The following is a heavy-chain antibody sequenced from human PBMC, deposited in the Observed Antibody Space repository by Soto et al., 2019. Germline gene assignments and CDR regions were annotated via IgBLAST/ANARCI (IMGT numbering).Heavy chain of an antibody. CDR2: IHSSGRT. D-gene: IGHD6-19*01. V-gene: IGHV4-39*01. CDR1: GVSISSSDYF. J-gene: IGHJ4*02. CDR3: ARLPRTTVAGTGTDS. Sequence: QLQLQESGPGLVKPSETLSLTCTVSGVSISSSDYFWGWIRQPPGKGLEWIASIHSSGRTFYNPSLKSRVTISVDTSKNPFSLELTSVTAADTAVYYCARLPRTTVAGTGTDSWGQGTLVTVSS.